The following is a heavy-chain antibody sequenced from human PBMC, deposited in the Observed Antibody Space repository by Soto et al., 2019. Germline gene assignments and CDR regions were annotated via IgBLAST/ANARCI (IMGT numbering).Heavy chain of an antibody. CDR1: QGTCRSYS. Sequence: HRVPRGAAQGTCRSYSGNRIRKETGKRLDKVPSIRSSSSTIYYADSVKGRFTISRGNAKNSVYLLMDSLRDEDTAVYYCARDGMQGTENYDDDRSELTLSEPWGHGTLVTVSS. J-gene: IGHJ5*02. D-gene: IGHD3-22*01. V-gene: IGHV3-48*02. CDR2: IRSSSSTI. CDR3: ARDGMQGTENYDDDRSELTLSEP.